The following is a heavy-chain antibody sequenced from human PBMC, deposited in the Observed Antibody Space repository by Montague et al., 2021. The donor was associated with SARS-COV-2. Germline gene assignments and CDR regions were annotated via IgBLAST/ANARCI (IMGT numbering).Heavy chain of an antibody. J-gene: IGHJ6*02. D-gene: IGHD3-10*01. CDR2: ISYDGSNK. V-gene: IGHV3-30*04. CDR3: VGELLLIYGMDV. Sequence: YLRLSCAASGFTFSSYAMHWVRQAPGKGLEWVAVISYDGSNKYYADSVKGRFTISRDNSKNTLYLQMNSLRAEDTAVYYCVGELLLIYGMDVWGQGTTVTGSS. CDR1: GFTFSSYA.